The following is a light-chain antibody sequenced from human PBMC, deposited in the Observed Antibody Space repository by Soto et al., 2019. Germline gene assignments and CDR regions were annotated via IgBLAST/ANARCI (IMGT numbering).Light chain of an antibody. V-gene: IGKV3D-20*02. CDR2: DAS. CDR3: QESSVWPLCT. CDR1: QSVSSNY. J-gene: IGKJ2*02. Sequence: EIVLTQSPGTLSLSPGERATLSCRASQSVSSNYLAWYQQKPGQAPRLLIYDASNRAIGVPARFTGSGSGTDFTLTISNLEPEDFAVYYCQESSVWPLCTFGRGTRLEI.